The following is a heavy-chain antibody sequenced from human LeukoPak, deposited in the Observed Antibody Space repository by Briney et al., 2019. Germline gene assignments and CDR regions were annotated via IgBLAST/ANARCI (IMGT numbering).Heavy chain of an antibody. D-gene: IGHD2-21*01. Sequence: PGGSLRLSCAASGFTFSSYAMSWVRQAPGKGLEWVSAICGSGGSTYYADSVKGRFAISRDNSKNTLYLQMNSLRAEDTAVYYCAKGTGDRVYYGMDVWGQGTTVTVSS. CDR2: ICGSGGST. CDR3: AKGTGDRVYYGMDV. J-gene: IGHJ6*02. CDR1: GFTFSSYA. V-gene: IGHV3-23*01.